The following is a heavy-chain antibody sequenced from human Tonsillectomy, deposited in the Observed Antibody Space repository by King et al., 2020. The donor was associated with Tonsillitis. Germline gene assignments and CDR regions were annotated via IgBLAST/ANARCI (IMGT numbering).Heavy chain of an antibody. D-gene: IGHD3-16*01. CDR3: ARKALEDCSSFGFDS. CDR1: GFTFSSHW. J-gene: IGHJ4*02. V-gene: IGHV3-7*01. Sequence: VQLVESGGGLVQPGGSLRLSCAASGFTFSSHWMTWVRQAPGKGLEWVANIKQDGSQKKYVDSVKGRFTISRDNAKNSLYLQMNSLRAEDTAIYYCARKALEDCSSFGFDSWGQGTLVTVSS. CDR2: IKQDGSQK.